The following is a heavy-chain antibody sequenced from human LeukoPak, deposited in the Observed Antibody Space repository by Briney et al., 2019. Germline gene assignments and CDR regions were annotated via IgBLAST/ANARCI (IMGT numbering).Heavy chain of an antibody. CDR1: GGSISGYY. Sequence: SETLSLTCTVSGGSISGYYWSWIRQPAGKGLEWIGRIYTSGSTNYNPSLKSRVTMSVDTSKNQFSLKLSSVTAADTAVYYCARWSGGWSASAFDIWGQGTVVTVSS. CDR3: ARWSGGWSASAFDI. V-gene: IGHV4-4*07. J-gene: IGHJ3*02. D-gene: IGHD3-3*01. CDR2: IYTSGST.